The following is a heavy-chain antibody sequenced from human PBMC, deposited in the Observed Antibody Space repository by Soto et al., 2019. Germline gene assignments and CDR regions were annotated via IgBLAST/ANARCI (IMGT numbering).Heavy chain of an antibody. V-gene: IGHV3-53*01. J-gene: IGHJ1*01. CDR3: AKGVPGIAVAGTGYFQH. Sequence: GGSLRLSCAASGFTVSSNYMSWVRQAPGKGLEWVSVIYSGGTTYYADSVKGRFTISRDNSKNTVYLQMHSLRVEDTAVYYCAKGVPGIAVAGTGYFQHWGQGTLVTVSS. CDR1: GFTVSSNY. CDR2: IYSGGTT. D-gene: IGHD6-19*01.